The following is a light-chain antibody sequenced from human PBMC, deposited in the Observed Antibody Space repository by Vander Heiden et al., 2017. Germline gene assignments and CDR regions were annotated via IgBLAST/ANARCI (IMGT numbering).Light chain of an antibody. CDR2: KDD. CDR3: ASWDDSLYGVV. CDR1: KSNIGSNT. V-gene: IGLV1-44*01. J-gene: IGLJ2*01. Sequence: QSVLAQPPLASGNPGQTVTISCTVSKSNIGSNTINWYQQLPGRTHKVLINKDDERPSGVPDRFSGSKSGTSGSLAISGLQPEDEAYYYCASWDDSLYGVVFGGGTKLTVL.